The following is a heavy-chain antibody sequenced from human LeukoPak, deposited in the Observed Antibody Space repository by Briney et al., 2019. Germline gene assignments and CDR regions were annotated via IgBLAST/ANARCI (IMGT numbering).Heavy chain of an antibody. J-gene: IGHJ4*02. CDR3: ARGWDYDSGGRPTAYVY. CDR1: GGTFSNYA. V-gene: IGHV1-69*13. D-gene: IGHD3-22*01. CDR2: IIPIFGTA. Sequence: SVKVSCKASGGTFSNYAINWVRQAPGQGLEWMGGIIPIFGTANYAQKFQGKVTITADESTSTAYMELSSLRSEDTAIYYCARGWDYDSGGRPTAYVYWGQGTLVTVSS.